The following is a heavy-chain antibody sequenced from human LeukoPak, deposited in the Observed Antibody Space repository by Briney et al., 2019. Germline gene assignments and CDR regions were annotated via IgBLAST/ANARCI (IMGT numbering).Heavy chain of an antibody. Sequence: SLRLSCAGSGFTLNRYWMSWVRQAPGKGLEWVSGISWNSGSIGFADSVQGRFTISRDNAKNSLYLQMNSLRAEDTALYYCARGGGIQLGTPTAYWGQGTLVTVSS. CDR1: GFTLNRYW. CDR3: ARGGGIQLGTPTAY. D-gene: IGHD5-18*01. J-gene: IGHJ4*02. V-gene: IGHV3-9*01. CDR2: ISWNSGSI.